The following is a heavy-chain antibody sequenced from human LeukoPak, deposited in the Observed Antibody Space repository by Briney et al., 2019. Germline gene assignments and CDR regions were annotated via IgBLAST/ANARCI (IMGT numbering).Heavy chain of an antibody. V-gene: IGHV4-61*08. CDR2: IYYTGNT. D-gene: IGHD6-6*01. J-gene: IGHJ4*02. CDR3: ARDRPWRADY. CDR1: GGSISSGAY. Sequence: SETLSLTCTVSGGSISSGAYWGWVRQPPGKGLEWIGYIYYTGNTSYNPSLKSRVTISVDTSKNQFSLKLSSVTAADTAVYYCARDRPWRADYWGQGTLVTVSS.